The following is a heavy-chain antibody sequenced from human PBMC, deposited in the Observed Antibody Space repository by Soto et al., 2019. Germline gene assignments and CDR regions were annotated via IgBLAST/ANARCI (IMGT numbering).Heavy chain of an antibody. J-gene: IGHJ4*02. Sequence: PSETLSLTCTVSGGSVSSGSYYWSWIRQRPGKGLEWIGYIYYSGSTNYNPSLKSRVTISVDTSKTQFSLKLSSVTAADTAVYYCARAPYYYDSSGYDYWGQGTLVTVSS. V-gene: IGHV4-61*01. CDR1: GGSVSSGSYY. CDR3: ARAPYYYDSSGYDY. D-gene: IGHD3-22*01. CDR2: IYYSGST.